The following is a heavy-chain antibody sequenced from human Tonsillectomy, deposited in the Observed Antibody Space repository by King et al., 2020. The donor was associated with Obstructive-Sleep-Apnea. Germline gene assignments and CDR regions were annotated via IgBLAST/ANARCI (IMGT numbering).Heavy chain of an antibody. CDR2: IYPGDFDT. Sequence: VQLLESGAEVKESGESLKISFKGSGYSFATYWIGWVRQMPGKGLQWMGSIYPGDFDTRYCPPFQGQVTISAAKAFSTAYLQWSSLQASDTAMYYCARGYDRNYFDYWGQGTLVTVSS. V-gene: IGHV5-51*01. CDR1: GYSFATYW. D-gene: IGHD5-12*01. J-gene: IGHJ4*02. CDR3: ARGYDRNYFDY.